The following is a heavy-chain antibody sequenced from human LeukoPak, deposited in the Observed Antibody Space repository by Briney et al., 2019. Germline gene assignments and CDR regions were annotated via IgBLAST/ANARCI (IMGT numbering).Heavy chain of an antibody. V-gene: IGHV4-59*01. CDR2: AQYGRNT. CDR1: GGSISDYY. J-gene: IGHJ3*02. CDR3: ARRRGAGTQLWRYDGFDI. D-gene: IGHD5-18*01. Sequence: SETLSLTSTVSGGSISDYYCRWIRQRPGKGLEWVWYAQYGRNTDYNPSVKSRVTISVDTAKNQFSLKFRSVTAADKAVYYCARRRGAGTQLWRYDGFDIWGQGTVVTVSS.